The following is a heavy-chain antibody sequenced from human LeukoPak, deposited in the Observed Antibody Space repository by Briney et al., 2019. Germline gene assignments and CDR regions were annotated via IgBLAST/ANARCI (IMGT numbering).Heavy chain of an antibody. CDR1: GFTFSSYS. Sequence: PGGSLRLSCAASGFTFSSYSVNWVRQAPGKGLEWVSSISSSSSYIYYADSVKGRFTISRDNAKNSLYLQMNSLRAEDTAVYYCARDLVGATGYWGQGTLVTVSS. CDR2: ISSSSSYI. J-gene: IGHJ4*02. V-gene: IGHV3-21*01. D-gene: IGHD1-26*01. CDR3: ARDLVGATGY.